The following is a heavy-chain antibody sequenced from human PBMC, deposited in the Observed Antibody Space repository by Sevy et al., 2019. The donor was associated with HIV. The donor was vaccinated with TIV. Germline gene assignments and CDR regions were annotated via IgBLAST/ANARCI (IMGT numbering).Heavy chain of an antibody. Sequence: GGSLRLSCAASGLTFNSHAMSWVRQPPGRGLEWVSAISGNGEATVYAHSARGRFTISRDNSKNTLFLVMNSLRAEDTAVYYCARDYMLNLWRGYFDSWGQGTLVTVSS. J-gene: IGHJ4*02. CDR2: ISGNGEAT. CDR3: ARDYMLNLWRGYFDS. V-gene: IGHV3-23*01. D-gene: IGHD3-3*01. CDR1: GLTFNSHA.